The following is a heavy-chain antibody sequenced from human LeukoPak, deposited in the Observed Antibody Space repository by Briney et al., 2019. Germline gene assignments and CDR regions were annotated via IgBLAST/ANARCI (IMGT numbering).Heavy chain of an antibody. CDR3: AREGGRGGQQDL. D-gene: IGHD3-16*01. J-gene: IGHJ4*02. CDR2: IYYSGST. CDR1: GGSISSYY. Sequence: SETLSLTCTVSGGSISSYYWSWIRQPPGKGLEWIGYIYYSGSTNYNPSLKSRVTISVDTSKNQFSLKLSSVTAADTAVYYCAREGGRGGQQDLWGQGTLVTVSS. V-gene: IGHV4-59*01.